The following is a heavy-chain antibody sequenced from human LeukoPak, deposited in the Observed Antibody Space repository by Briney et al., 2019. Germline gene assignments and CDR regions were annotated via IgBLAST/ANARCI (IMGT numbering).Heavy chain of an antibody. J-gene: IGHJ4*02. CDR1: GYTFTSYG. CDR2: ISAYNGNT. Sequence: GASVKVSCKASGYTFTSYGISLVRQAPGQGLGGIGWISAYNGNTNYAQKLQGRVTMTTDTSTSTAYMELRSLRSDDTAVYYCARDHKTLGSSGWYTIDYWGQGTLVTVSS. D-gene: IGHD6-19*01. V-gene: IGHV1-18*04. CDR3: ARDHKTLGSSGWYTIDY.